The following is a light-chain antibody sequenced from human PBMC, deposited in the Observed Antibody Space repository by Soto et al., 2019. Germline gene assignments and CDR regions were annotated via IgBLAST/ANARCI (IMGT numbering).Light chain of an antibody. J-gene: IGLJ1*01. V-gene: IGLV1-44*01. CDR3: AAWDDRLNGYV. CDR1: TSNIGSTT. Sequence: QSVLTQPPSASGAPGQRVTISCSGSTSNIGSTTVNWFQQLPGTAPKLLIYSTNERPSGVPDRFSGSKSGTSGSLDITGLQSEDEADYYCAAWDDRLNGYVFGTGTKLTVL. CDR2: STN.